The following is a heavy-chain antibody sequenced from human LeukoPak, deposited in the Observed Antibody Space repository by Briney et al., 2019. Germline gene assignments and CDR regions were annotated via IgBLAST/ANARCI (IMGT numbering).Heavy chain of an antibody. J-gene: IGHJ3*02. Sequence: GGSLRLSCAASGFTFSDYYMSWVRQAPGKGLEWVSAISGSGGSTYYADSVKGRFTISRDNSKNTLYLQMNSLRAEDTAVYYCAKDQSPSSSWYNDAFDIWGQGTMVTVSS. CDR2: ISGSGGST. CDR1: GFTFSDYY. V-gene: IGHV3-23*01. CDR3: AKDQSPSSSWYNDAFDI. D-gene: IGHD6-13*01.